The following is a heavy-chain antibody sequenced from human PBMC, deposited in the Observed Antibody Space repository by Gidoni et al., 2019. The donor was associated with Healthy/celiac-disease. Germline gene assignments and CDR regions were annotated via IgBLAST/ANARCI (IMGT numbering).Heavy chain of an antibody. J-gene: IGHJ3*02. CDR3: ARDRDTWIQLPISGFDI. CDR2: MSSSSSDI. Sequence: EVQLVASGGGLVMPGGSLRLSCAASGFTFRSYTMNWVRQAPGKGLEWVSSMSSSSSDIYYADSVKGRFTISRDNAKNSLYLQRNSLRAEDTAVYYCARDRDTWIQLPISGFDIWGQGTMVTVSS. D-gene: IGHD5-18*01. V-gene: IGHV3-21*01. CDR1: GFTFRSYT.